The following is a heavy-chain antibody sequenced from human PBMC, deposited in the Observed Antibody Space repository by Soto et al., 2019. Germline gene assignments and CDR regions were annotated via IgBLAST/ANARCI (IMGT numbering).Heavy chain of an antibody. J-gene: IGHJ4*02. V-gene: IGHV3-21*01. Sequence: GGSLRLSCAASGFTFSSYSMNWVRQAPGKGLEWVSSISSSSSYTYYADSVKGRFTISRDNAKNSLYLQMNSLRAEDTAVYYCARGPSAIFDYWGQGTLVTVSS. CDR1: GFTFSSYS. CDR3: ARGPSAIFDY. CDR2: ISSSSSYT.